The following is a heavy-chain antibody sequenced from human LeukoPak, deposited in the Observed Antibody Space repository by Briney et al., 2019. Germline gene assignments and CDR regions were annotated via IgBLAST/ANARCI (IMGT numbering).Heavy chain of an antibody. V-gene: IGHV3-23*01. CDR1: GFTFSSYA. J-gene: IGHJ4*02. CDR3: ARELLGYCSGGSCYSRFFDY. Sequence: PGGSLRLSCAASGFTFSSYAMSWVRQAPGKGLEWVSAISGSGGSTYYADSVKGRFTISRDNSKNTLYLQMNSLRAEDTAVYYCARELLGYCSGGSCYSRFFDYWGQGTLVTVSS. CDR2: ISGSGGST. D-gene: IGHD2-15*01.